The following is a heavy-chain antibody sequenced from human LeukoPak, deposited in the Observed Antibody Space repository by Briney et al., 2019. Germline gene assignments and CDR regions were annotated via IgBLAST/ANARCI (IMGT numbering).Heavy chain of an antibody. J-gene: IGHJ6*03. CDR1: GYTFTSYD. D-gene: IGHD3-10*01. CDR3: ATHYGSGSPRAYYYYYMDV. CDR2: MNPNSGNT. V-gene: IGHV1-8*01. Sequence: ASVKVSSKASGYTFTSYDINWVRQATGQRLEWTGWMNPNSGNTGYAQKFQGRVTMTRNTSISTAYMELSSLRSEDTAVYYCATHYGSGSPRAYYYYYMDVWGKGTTVTVSS.